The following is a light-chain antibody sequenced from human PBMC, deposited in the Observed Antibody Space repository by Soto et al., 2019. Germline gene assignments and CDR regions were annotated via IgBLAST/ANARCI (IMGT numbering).Light chain of an antibody. CDR2: GAS. V-gene: IGKV1-17*01. CDR3: LEHNTYPFT. J-gene: IGKJ4*01. Sequence: QMTQSPSSLSASVGDIVTITCRASQGIGDDLGWYQQRPGEAPKRLIYGASILPSGVPSRFSGSGSGTEFTLTINGLQPEDFGTYFCLEHNTYPFTFGGGTRVEIK. CDR1: QGIGDD.